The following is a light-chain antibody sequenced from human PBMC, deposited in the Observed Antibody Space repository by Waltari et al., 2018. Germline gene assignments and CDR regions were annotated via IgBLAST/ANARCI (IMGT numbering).Light chain of an antibody. CDR3: QQTYSTPKT. J-gene: IGKJ1*01. CDR2: AAS. CDR1: QSISSY. V-gene: IGKV1-39*01. Sequence: DIQMTQSPSSLSASVGDRVTITCRGSQSISSYLNWYQQKPGKAPKLLIYAASSLQSGLPSRFSGSGSGTDFTLTISSLQPEDFATYFCQQTYSTPKTFGQGTKVEIK.